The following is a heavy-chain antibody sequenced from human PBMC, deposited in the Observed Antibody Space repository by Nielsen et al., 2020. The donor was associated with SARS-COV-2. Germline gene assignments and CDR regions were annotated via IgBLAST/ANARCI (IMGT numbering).Heavy chain of an antibody. V-gene: IGHV1-2*06. CDR3: ARSGTRSGWLKIDY. CDR2: INPNSGGT. D-gene: IGHD6-19*01. Sequence: WVRQAPGQGLEWMGRINPNSGGTNYAQKFQGRVTMTRDTSISTAYMELSRLRSGDTAVYYCARSGTRSGWLKIDYWGQGTLVTVSS. J-gene: IGHJ4*02.